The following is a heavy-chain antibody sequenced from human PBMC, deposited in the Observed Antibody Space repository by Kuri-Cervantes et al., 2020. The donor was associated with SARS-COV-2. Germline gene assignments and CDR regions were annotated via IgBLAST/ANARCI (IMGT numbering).Heavy chain of an antibody. CDR2: ISSSSSYI. J-gene: IGHJ4*02. V-gene: IGHV3-21*01. Sequence: GGSLRLSCAASGFTFSSYSMNWVRQAPGKGLEWVSSISSSSSYIYYADSVKGRFTISRDNAKNSLYLQMNSLRAEDTAVYYCARTQDVLRFLEGFDYWGQGTLVTVSS. D-gene: IGHD3-3*01. CDR3: ARTQDVLRFLEGFDY. CDR1: GFTFSSYS.